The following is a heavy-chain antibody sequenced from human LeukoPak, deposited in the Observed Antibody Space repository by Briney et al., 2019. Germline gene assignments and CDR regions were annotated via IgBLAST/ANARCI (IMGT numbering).Heavy chain of an antibody. J-gene: IGHJ4*02. CDR2: ITTSGSYI. V-gene: IGHV3-21*01. D-gene: IGHD3-16*02. CDR3: ARHRTASDY. Sequence: GGSLRLSCAASGFPFTDSSMTWVRQAPGKGLEWVSSITTSGSYIYYADSVKVRFTISRDNAKNSLYLQMTSLRAEDTAVYYCARHRTASDYWGQGTLVTVSS. CDR1: GFPFTDSS.